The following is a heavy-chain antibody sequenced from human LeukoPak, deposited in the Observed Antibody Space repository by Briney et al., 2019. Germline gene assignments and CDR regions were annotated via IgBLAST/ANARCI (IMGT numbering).Heavy chain of an antibody. V-gene: IGHV4-34*01. D-gene: IGHD4-23*01. CDR2: INHSGST. J-gene: IGHJ4*02. Sequence: SKTLSLTCAVYGGSFSGYYWSWIRQPPGKGLEWIGEINHSGSTNYNPSLKSRVTISVDTSKNQFSLKLSSVTAADTAVYYCARGDGGSPYDYWGQGTLVTVSS. CDR3: ARGDGGSPYDY. CDR1: GGSFSGYY.